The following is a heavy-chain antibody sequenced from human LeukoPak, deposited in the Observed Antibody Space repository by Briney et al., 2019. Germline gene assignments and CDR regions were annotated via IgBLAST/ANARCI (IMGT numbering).Heavy chain of an antibody. D-gene: IGHD5-12*01. CDR3: ATGKLDASGFDFMLPF. Sequence: GGSLRLSCAASGFTFSSSAMHWVRQAPGKGLEWLAVFSRDGINTYYTGSVKGRFTISRDNSKNIFYLQMNSLRIEDTAIYYCATGKLDASGFDFMLPFWGQGTLVSVSS. V-gene: IGHV3-30*10. CDR1: GFTFSSSA. J-gene: IGHJ4*02. CDR2: FSRDGINT.